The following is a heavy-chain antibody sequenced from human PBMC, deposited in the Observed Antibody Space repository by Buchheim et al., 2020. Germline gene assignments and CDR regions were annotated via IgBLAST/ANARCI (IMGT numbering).Heavy chain of an antibody. Sequence: QVQLQESGPGLVEPSGTLSLTCAVSGVSISSSNWWSWVRQPPGEGLEWIGEMHHGGTTNYNPSLESRVTISVDKYKNHFPLKLTSVTAADTAVYYCVRYPYGIIPPGIDYWGQGTL. V-gene: IGHV4-4*02. CDR3: VRYPYGIIPPGIDY. CDR2: MHHGGTT. CDR1: GVSISSSNW. D-gene: IGHD1-1*01. J-gene: IGHJ4*02.